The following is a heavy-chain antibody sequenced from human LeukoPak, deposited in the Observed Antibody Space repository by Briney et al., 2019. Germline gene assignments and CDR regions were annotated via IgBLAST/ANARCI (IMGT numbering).Heavy chain of an antibody. D-gene: IGHD1-26*01. V-gene: IGHV3-23*01. J-gene: IGHJ4*02. CDR1: GFTFSSYA. CDR2: ISGSGGST. Sequence: GGSLRLSCAASGFTFSSYAMSWVRQAPGKGLEWVSAISGSGGSTYYADSVKGRFTISRNNSKNTLYLQMNSLRAEDTAVYYCAKASISGSYRHYYFDYWGQGTLVTVSS. CDR3: AKASISGSYRHYYFDY.